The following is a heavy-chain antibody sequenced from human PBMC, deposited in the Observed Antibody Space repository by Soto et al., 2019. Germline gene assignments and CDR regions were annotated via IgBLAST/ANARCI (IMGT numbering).Heavy chain of an antibody. CDR2: ISAYKGNT. D-gene: IGHD2-8*01. Sequence: GASVKVSCKASGYTFTTYDISWVRQAPGRGLEWMGWISAYKGNTNYAQKFQGRVTMTTDTSTSTAYMELRSLRSDDTAMYYCARDAYCSNGVCSYYYGMDVWGQGTAVTVS. V-gene: IGHV1-18*04. CDR1: GYTFTTYD. CDR3: ARDAYCSNGVCSYYYGMDV. J-gene: IGHJ6*02.